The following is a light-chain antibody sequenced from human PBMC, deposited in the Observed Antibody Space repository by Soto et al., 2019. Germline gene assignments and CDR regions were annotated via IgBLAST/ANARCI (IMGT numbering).Light chain of an antibody. Sequence: QSVLTQPPSVSGAPGQRVTISCTGSSSNIGAGFDVHWYQQLPGTAPKLLISGSINRPSGVPDRFSGSKSGTSASLAITGLQAEEEADYYCHSYDSSLGGPVIFGGGTKLTVL. CDR2: GSI. CDR1: SSNIGAGFD. V-gene: IGLV1-40*01. J-gene: IGLJ2*01. CDR3: HSYDSSLGGPVI.